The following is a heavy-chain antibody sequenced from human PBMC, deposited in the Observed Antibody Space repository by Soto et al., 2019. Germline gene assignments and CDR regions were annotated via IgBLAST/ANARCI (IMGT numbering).Heavy chain of an antibody. CDR3: ASYYDSSGYFDY. J-gene: IGHJ4*02. D-gene: IGHD3-22*01. CDR1: GGSISSSNW. CDR2: IYHSGST. V-gene: IGHV4-4*02. Sequence: SETLSLTCAVSGGSISSSNWWSWVRQPPGKGLDWIGEIYHSGSTNYNPSLKSRVTISVDKSKNQFSLKLSSVTAADTAVYYCASYYDSSGYFDYWGQGTLVTVSS.